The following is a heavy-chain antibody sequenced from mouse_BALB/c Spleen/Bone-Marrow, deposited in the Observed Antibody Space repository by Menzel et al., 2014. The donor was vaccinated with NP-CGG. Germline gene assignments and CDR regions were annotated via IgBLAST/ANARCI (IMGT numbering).Heavy chain of an antibody. CDR1: GFTFTDYY. CDR3: ARDKGSVSFDY. D-gene: IGHD1-3*01. Sequence: EVQLVESGGGLVQPGGSLRLSCATSGFTFTDYYMNWVRQPPGKALEWLGFIRNKANGYTTEYSASVKGRFTISRDNSQSILYLQMNTLRAEDSATYYCARDKGSVSFDYWGQGTTLTVSS. CDR2: IRNKANGYTT. V-gene: IGHV7-3*02. J-gene: IGHJ2*01.